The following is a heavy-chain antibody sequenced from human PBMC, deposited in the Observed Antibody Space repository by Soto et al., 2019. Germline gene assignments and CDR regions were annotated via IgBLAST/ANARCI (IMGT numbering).Heavy chain of an antibody. CDR2: INHSGST. CDR1: GGSFSGYY. D-gene: IGHD3-3*01. Sequence: SETLSLTCAVYGGSFSGYYWSWIRQPPGKGLEWIGEINHSGSTNYNPSLKSRVTISVDTSKNQFSLKLSSVTAADTAVYYCARGAGATIFGVVIGYYMDVWGKGTTVTVSS. CDR3: ARGAGATIFGVVIGYYMDV. J-gene: IGHJ6*03. V-gene: IGHV4-34*01.